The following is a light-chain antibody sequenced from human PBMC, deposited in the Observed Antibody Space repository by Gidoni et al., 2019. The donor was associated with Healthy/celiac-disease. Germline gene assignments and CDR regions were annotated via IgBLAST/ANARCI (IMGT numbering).Light chain of an antibody. J-gene: IGKJ1*01. CDR3: MQALQTPWT. CDR1: QSLLHSNGCNY. CDR2: LGS. V-gene: IGKV2-28*01. Sequence: DIVMTQSPLSLPVTPVEPASISCRSSQSLLHSNGCNYLDWYLQKPGQSPQLLVYLGSNRASGVPDRFSGSGSGTDFTLKISRVEAEDVGVYYCMQALQTPWTFGQGTKVEIK.